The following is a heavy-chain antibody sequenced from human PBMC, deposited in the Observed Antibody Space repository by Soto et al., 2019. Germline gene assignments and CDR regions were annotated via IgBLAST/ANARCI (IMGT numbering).Heavy chain of an antibody. V-gene: IGHV3-72*01. Sequence: GESLKISCAASGFTFSDHYMDWVRQAPGKGLEWVGRTRNKANSYTTEYAASVKGRFTISRDDSKNSLYLQMNSLKTEDTAVYYCARGYGSGSYYNYWGQGTLVTVSS. CDR1: GFTFSDHY. CDR3: ARGYGSGSYYNY. CDR2: TRNKANSYTT. D-gene: IGHD3-10*01. J-gene: IGHJ4*02.